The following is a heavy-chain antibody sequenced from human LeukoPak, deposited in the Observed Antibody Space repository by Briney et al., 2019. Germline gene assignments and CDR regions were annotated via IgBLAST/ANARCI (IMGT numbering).Heavy chain of an antibody. CDR3: ARDPTHMTTVVTPGAFDI. V-gene: IGHV4-59*01. CDR2: IYYSGST. Sequence: SETLSPTCTVSGGSISSYYWSWIRQPPGKGLEWIGYIYYSGSTNYNPSLKSRVTISVDTSKNQVSLKLSSVTAADTAVYYCARDPTHMTTVVTPGAFDIWGQGTMVTVSS. D-gene: IGHD4-23*01. CDR1: GGSISSYY. J-gene: IGHJ3*02.